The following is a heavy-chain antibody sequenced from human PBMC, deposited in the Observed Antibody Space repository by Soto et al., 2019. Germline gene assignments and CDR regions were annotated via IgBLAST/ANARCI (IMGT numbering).Heavy chain of an antibody. D-gene: IGHD1-26*01. Sequence: QVQLVQSGAEVKKPGSSVKVSCKASGGTFSSYAISWVRQAPGQGLEWMGGIIPIFGTADYAQKFQGRVTLTADGSPSTAYMELSSLRSEDTAVYYCASHSGSSPEGRYYYGMDVWGQGTTVTVSS. CDR1: GGTFSSYA. CDR2: IIPIFGTA. CDR3: ASHSGSSPEGRYYYGMDV. V-gene: IGHV1-69*12. J-gene: IGHJ6*02.